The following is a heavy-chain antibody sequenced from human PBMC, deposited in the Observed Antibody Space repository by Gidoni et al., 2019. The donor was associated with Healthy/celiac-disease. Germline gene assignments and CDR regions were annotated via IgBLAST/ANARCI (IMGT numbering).Heavy chain of an antibody. Sequence: QLQLQESGPGLVKPSETLSLTCTVSGGSISSSSYYWGWIRQPPGKGLEWIGSIYYSGSTYYNPSLKSRVTISVDTSKNQFSLKLSSVTAADTAVYYCARRKYGGYLLWGPNWFDPWGQGTLVTVSS. CDR2: IYYSGST. D-gene: IGHD5-12*01. CDR3: ARRKYGGYLLWGPNWFDP. V-gene: IGHV4-39*01. CDR1: GGSISSSSYY. J-gene: IGHJ5*02.